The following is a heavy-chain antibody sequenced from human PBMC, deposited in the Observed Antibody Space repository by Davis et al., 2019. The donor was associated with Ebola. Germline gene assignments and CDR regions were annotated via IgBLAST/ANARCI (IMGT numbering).Heavy chain of an antibody. D-gene: IGHD1-26*01. CDR3: ARTSIVGTTTTASDI. CDR2: ISPHNGNT. V-gene: IGHV1-18*01. Sequence: AASVKVSCKASGGTFSSYTISWVRQAPGQGLQWMGWISPHNGNTNYAQKFQGRVTMTTDTSTGTAYMELRSLRSDDTAVYFCARTSIVGTTTTASDIWGQGTKVTVSS. J-gene: IGHJ3*02. CDR1: GGTFSSYT.